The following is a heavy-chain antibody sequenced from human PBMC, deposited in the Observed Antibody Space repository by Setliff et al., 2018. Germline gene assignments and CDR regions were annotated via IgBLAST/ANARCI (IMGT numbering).Heavy chain of an antibody. D-gene: IGHD6-13*01. J-gene: IGHJ4*02. CDR1: GFTFSSFW. CDR3: AKCSSWRGHYPHFIY. CDR2: ISSEGDDI. Sequence: GGSLRLSCAASGFTFSSFWMSWVRQSPGKGLEWVSIISSEGDDIYYADSAKDRFTIPRDNSKSTLYLHMNSLRAEDTAVYYCAKCSSWRGHYPHFIYWGQGTLVTVSS. V-gene: IGHV3-23*03.